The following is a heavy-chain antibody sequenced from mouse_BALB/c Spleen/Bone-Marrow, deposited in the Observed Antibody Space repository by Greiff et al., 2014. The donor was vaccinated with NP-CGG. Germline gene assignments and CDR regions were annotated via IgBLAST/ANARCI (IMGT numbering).Heavy chain of an antibody. CDR3: ARNGYYGWMTY. V-gene: IGHV4-1*02. CDR1: GFDFSGYW. J-gene: IGHJ3*01. D-gene: IGHD1-2*01. Sequence: EVHLVESGGGLVQPGGSLKLSCAASGFDFSGYWMTWVRQAPEKGLEWIGEINPDSRTINYKPSLKEKFIMSRDNAKNTLYLQMSKVRSEDTALYYCARNGYYGWMTYWGQGTLVTVSA. CDR2: INPDSRTI.